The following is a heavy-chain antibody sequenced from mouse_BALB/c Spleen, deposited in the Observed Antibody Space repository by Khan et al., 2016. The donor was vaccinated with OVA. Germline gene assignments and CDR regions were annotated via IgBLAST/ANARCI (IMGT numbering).Heavy chain of an antibody. Sequence: QIQLVQSGPELKKPGETVKISCKASRYTFKNYVMNWVKQAPGKGLKWMGWMNTYTGEPTYSEDVKGRLAFTLETSASTAYLQINNLKNEDTATYFCARGNRDFDYWGQGTTLTVSS. J-gene: IGHJ2*01. D-gene: IGHD2-1*01. V-gene: IGHV9-3*02. CDR3: ARGNRDFDY. CDR1: RYTFKNYV. CDR2: MNTYTGEP.